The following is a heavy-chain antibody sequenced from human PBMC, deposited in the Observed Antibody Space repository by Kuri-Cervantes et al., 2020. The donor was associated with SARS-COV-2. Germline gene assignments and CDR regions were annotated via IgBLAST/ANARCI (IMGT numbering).Heavy chain of an antibody. CDR3: ARGASYGDFDY. D-gene: IGHD4-17*01. V-gene: IGHV4-59*01. Sequence: ESLKISCTVSGGSISSYYWSWIRQPPGKGLEWIGYIYYSGSTNYNPSLKSRVTISVDTSKNQFSLKLSSVTAADTAVYYCARGASYGDFDYWGQGTLVTVSS. CDR1: GGSISSYY. CDR2: IYYSGST. J-gene: IGHJ4*02.